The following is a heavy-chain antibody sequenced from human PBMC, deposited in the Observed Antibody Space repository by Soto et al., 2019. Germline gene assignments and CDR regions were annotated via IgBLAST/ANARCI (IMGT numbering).Heavy chain of an antibody. CDR3: AGTPGTMVRGVIGSFPNYYYYGMDV. CDR1: GGSISSYY. D-gene: IGHD3-10*01. J-gene: IGHJ6*02. V-gene: IGHV4-59*01. Sequence: SETLSPTCTVSGGSISSYYSSCIRQPPGKGLEWDGYIYYSGSPTYNTSLKSRVPISVDTSKNQFSLKLSSVTAEDTAVYYCAGTPGTMVRGVIGSFPNYYYYGMDVWGQGTTVTVSS. CDR2: IYYSGSP.